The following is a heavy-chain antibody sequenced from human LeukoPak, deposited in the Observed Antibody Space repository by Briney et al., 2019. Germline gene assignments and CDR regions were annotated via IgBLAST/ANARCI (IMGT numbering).Heavy chain of an antibody. CDR3: AKDHLLWFGELNWFDP. CDR1: GFTFSSYA. D-gene: IGHD3-10*01. Sequence: GGSLRLSCAASGFTFSSYAMSWVRQAPGKGLEWVSAISGSGGSTYYADSVKGRFTISRDNPKNTLYLQMNSLRAEDTAVYYCAKDHLLWFGELNWFDPWGQGTLVTVSS. J-gene: IGHJ5*02. V-gene: IGHV3-23*01. CDR2: ISGSGGST.